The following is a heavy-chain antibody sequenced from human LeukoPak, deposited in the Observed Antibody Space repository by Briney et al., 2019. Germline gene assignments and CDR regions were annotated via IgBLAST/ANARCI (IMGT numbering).Heavy chain of an antibody. J-gene: IGHJ4*02. Sequence: PGGSLRLSCAASGFTFSSYEMNWVRQAPGKGLEWVSYISSSGSTRYYADSVKGRFTISRDNAKNSLYLQVNSLRAEDTAVYYCAVCHWHSSGCRNDYWGQGTLVTVSS. V-gene: IGHV3-48*03. D-gene: IGHD6-19*01. CDR2: ISSSGSTR. CDR1: GFTFSSYE. CDR3: AVCHWHSSGCRNDY.